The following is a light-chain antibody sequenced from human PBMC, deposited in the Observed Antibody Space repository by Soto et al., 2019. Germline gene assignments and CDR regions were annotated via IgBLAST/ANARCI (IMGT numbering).Light chain of an antibody. V-gene: IGKV1D-16*01. Sequence: QMTQSPSSLSASVGDRVTITCRASQDINSYLAWYQQKPGHAPKSLIYAASSLQTGVPSRFSGSESGTDFTLTISNLQPEDSATYYCQQYTIYPLTLGGGTKVEIK. CDR3: QQYTIYPLT. CDR2: AAS. J-gene: IGKJ4*01. CDR1: QDINSY.